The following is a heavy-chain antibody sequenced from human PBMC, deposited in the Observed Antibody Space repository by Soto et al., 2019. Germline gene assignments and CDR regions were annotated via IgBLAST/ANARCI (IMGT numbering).Heavy chain of an antibody. Sequence: XSVEVSCKASGFTFTSSALQWVRQARGQRLEWIGWIVVGSGNTNYAQKFEERVTITRDMSTSTAYMELSSLRSEDTAVYYCAAGSRQGNNWFDPWGQGTLVTASS. CDR2: IVVGSGNT. J-gene: IGHJ5*02. CDR1: GFTFTSSA. CDR3: AAGSRQGNNWFDP. V-gene: IGHV1-58*01.